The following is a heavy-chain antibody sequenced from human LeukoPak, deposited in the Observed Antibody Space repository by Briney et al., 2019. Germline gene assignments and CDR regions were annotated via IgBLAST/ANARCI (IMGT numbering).Heavy chain of an antibody. CDR1: GFTFDDYA. D-gene: IGHD6-19*01. CDR3: AKDRDSSGWHFDY. CDR2: ISWNSGSI. J-gene: IGHJ4*02. V-gene: IGHV3-9*01. Sequence: GGSLRLSCAASGFTFDDYAMHWVRQAPGKGLEWVSGISWNSGSIGYADSVKGRFTISRDNAKNSPYLQMNSLRAEDTALYYCAKDRDSSGWHFDYWGQGTLVTVSS.